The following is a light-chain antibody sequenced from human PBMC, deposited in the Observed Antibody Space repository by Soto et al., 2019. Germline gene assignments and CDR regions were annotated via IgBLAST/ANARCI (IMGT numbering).Light chain of an antibody. V-gene: IGKV3-20*01. CDR1: QSVSSSY. CDR2: GAS. CDR3: QQYGSSFT. Sequence: EIVLTQSPGTLYLSPGERATLSCRASQSVSSSYLAWYQQKPGQAPRLLIYGASSRATGIPDRFSGSGSGTDFTLTISRLEPEDFAVYYCQQYGSSFTFGPGTNVDIK. J-gene: IGKJ3*01.